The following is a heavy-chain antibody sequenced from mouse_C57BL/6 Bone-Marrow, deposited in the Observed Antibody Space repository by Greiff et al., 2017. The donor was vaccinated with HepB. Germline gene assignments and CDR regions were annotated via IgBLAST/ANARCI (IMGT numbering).Heavy chain of an antibody. V-gene: IGHV1-83*01. CDR2: YPGSGNTY. D-gene: IGHD1-1*01. J-gene: IGHJ2*01. CDR1: YTFTDYYM. CDR3: QVPYGY. Sequence: LQESGPELVKPGASVKMSCKASGYTFTDYYMHWVKQKPGKGLEWIGEIYPGSGNTYYNEKFKGKATLTVDKSSSTAYMQLSSLTSEDSAVYYCAQVPYGYWGQGTTLTVSS.